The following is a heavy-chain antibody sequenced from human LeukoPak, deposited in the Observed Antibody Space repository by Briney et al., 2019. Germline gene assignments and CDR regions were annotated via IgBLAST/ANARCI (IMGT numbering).Heavy chain of an antibody. CDR3: ARVVRWFDP. J-gene: IGHJ5*02. V-gene: IGHV3-74*01. CDR2: ISSDGSTT. D-gene: IGHD2-15*01. CDR1: GFTFSDYS. Sequence: GGSLRLSCAASGFTFSDYSMHWVRQAPGKGLVWVSRISSDGSTTTYADSVKGRCTISRDNAKNTLYLQMNTLRAEDTAVYYCARVVRWFDPWGQGTLVTVSS.